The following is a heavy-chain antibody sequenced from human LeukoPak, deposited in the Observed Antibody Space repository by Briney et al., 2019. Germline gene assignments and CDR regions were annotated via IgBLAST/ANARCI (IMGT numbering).Heavy chain of an antibody. CDR3: AKDLNSGSLDH. CDR2: ISYDGSNK. V-gene: IGHV3-30*18. Sequence: GRSLRLSCAASGFTFSSYGMHWVRQAPGKGLEWVAVISYDGSNKYYADSVKGRFTISRDNSKNTLYLQMNSLRAEDTAVYYCAKDLNSGSLDHWGQGTLVTVSS. CDR1: GFTFSSYG. J-gene: IGHJ4*02. D-gene: IGHD1-26*01.